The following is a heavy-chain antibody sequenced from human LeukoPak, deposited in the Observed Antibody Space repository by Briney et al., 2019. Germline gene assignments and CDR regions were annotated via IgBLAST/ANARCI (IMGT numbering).Heavy chain of an antibody. J-gene: IGHJ3*02. D-gene: IGHD2-2*01. CDR2: IIPIFGTA. V-gene: IGHV1-69*13. CDR3: YIVVVPAAMESGDAFDI. CDR1: GGTFSSYA. Sequence: ALVKVSCKVSGGTFSSYAISWVRQAPGQGLEWMGGIIPIFGTANYAQKFQGRVTITADESTSTAYMELSSLRSEDTAVYYCYIVVVPAAMESGDAFDIWGQGTMVTVSS.